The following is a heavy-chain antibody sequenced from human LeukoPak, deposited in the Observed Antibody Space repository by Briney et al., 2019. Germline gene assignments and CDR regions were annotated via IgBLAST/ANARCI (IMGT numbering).Heavy chain of an antibody. CDR2: IKSDGSSI. J-gene: IGHJ5*02. CDR3: ARPSGWEYGFDP. D-gene: IGHD1-26*01. CDR1: GFTFSSYW. Sequence: GGSLRLSCAASGFTFSSYWMHWVRQAPGKGLVWVSRIKSDGSSISYADSVKGRFTISRDNAKNTLYLQMNSLRAEDTAVYYCARPSGWEYGFDPWGQGTLVTVSS. V-gene: IGHV3-74*01.